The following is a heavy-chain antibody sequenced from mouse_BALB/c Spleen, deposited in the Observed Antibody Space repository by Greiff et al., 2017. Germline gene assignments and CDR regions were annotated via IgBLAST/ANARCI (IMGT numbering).Heavy chain of an antibody. CDR1: GFNIKDTY. CDR2: IVPANGNT. CDR3: ASYYYGSSYHFDD. J-gene: IGHJ2*01. Sequence: EVQLQESGAELVKPGASVKLSCTASGFNIKDTYMHWVKQRPEQGLEWIGRIVPANGNTKYDPKFQGKATITADTSSNTAYLQLSSLTSEDTAVYYCASYYYGSSYHFDDWGQGTTLTVSS. D-gene: IGHD1-1*01. V-gene: IGHV14-3*02.